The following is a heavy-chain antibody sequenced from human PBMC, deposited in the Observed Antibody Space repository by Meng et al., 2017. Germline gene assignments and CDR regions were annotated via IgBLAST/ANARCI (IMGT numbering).Heavy chain of an antibody. CDR2: INTNTGNP. V-gene: IGHV7-4-1*02. CDR3: AREGRVDFDY. D-gene: IGHD1-26*01. J-gene: IGHJ4*02. Sequence: QGQWGESGCELKELGASVKVSCKASGYSFTSYAMNWVRQAPGQGLEWMGWINTNTGNPTYAQGFTGRFVFSLDTSVSTAYLQISSLKAEDTAVYYCAREGRVDFDYWGQGTLVTVSS. CDR1: GYSFTSYA.